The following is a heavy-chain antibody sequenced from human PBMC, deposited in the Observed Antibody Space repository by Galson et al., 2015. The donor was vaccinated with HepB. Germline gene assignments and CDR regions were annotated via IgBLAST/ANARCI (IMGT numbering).Heavy chain of an antibody. D-gene: IGHD2-2*01. J-gene: IGHJ3*02. CDR3: ARDVRPSTPDDAFDI. CDR2: ISSSSSNI. Sequence: SLRLSCAASGFTFSSYSMNWVRQAPGKGLEWVSYISSSSSNIYYADSVKGRFTISRDNAKNSLYLQMNSLRDEDTAVYYCARDVRPSTPDDAFDIWGQGSMVTVSS. CDR1: GFTFSSYS. V-gene: IGHV3-48*02.